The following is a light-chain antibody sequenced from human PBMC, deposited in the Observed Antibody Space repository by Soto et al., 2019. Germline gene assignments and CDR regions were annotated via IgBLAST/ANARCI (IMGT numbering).Light chain of an antibody. J-gene: IGKJ1*01. CDR2: DAS. V-gene: IGKV1-33*01. Sequence: IQMTQSPSSLSASVGDRVTITCPASQEISNALSWYQLKLGKAPRLLIYDASSLETGVPPRFSGSGSGTAFTFIISSLQPDDFATYYCQQYYYYPMFGHGTKVDI. CDR3: QQYYYYPM. CDR1: QEISNA.